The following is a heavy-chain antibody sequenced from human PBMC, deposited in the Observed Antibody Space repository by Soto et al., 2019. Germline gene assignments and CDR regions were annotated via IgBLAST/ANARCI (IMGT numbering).Heavy chain of an antibody. D-gene: IGHD1-7*01. J-gene: IGHJ4*02. Sequence: PSETLSLTCTVSGVSISSSSYYWGWIRQPPGKGLEWIGSIYYSGSTYYNPSLKSRVTISVDTSKNQFSLKLSSVTAADTAVYYCARLELLGVAVDYWGQGTLVTVSS. CDR1: GVSISSSSYY. CDR3: ARLELLGVAVDY. V-gene: IGHV4-39*01. CDR2: IYYSGST.